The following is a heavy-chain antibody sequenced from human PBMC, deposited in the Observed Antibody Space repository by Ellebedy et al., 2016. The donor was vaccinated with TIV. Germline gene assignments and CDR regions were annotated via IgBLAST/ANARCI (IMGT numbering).Heavy chain of an antibody. CDR2: FDPEDGET. D-gene: IGHD6-13*01. J-gene: IGHJ6*03. Sequence: ASVKVSXXVSGYTLTELSMHWVRQAPGKGLEWMGGFDPEDGETIYAQKFQGRVTMTEDTSTDTAYMELSSLRSGDTAVYYCATGYSSSWYVNYMDVWGKGTTVTVSS. CDR1: GYTLTELS. V-gene: IGHV1-24*01. CDR3: ATGYSSSWYVNYMDV.